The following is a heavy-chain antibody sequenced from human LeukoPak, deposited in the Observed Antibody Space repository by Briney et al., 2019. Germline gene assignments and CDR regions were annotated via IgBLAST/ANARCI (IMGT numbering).Heavy chain of an antibody. Sequence: GGSLRLSCAASGFTFSSYAMHWVRQAPGKGLEWVAVISYDGSNKCYADSVKGRFTISRGNSKNTLYLQMNSLRAEDTAVYYCASPTYYYDSSGGVDYWGQGTLVTVSS. CDR2: ISYDGSNK. CDR1: GFTFSSYA. CDR3: ASPTYYYDSSGGVDY. V-gene: IGHV3-30*04. J-gene: IGHJ4*02. D-gene: IGHD3-22*01.